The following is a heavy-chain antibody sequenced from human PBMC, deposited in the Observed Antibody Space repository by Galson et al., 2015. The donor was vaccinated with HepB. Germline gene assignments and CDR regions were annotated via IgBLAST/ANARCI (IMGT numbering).Heavy chain of an antibody. J-gene: IGHJ4*02. CDR1: GVTFSSYA. CDR2: IIPFFGTA. CDR3: ARSPGYSYGQWYHFEH. V-gene: IGHV1-69*13. D-gene: IGHD5-18*01. Sequence: SVKVSCKASGVTFSSYATSWVRQAPGQKLEWMGGIIPFFGTANYAQKFQGRLTITADESTSTAYMELSSLRSEDTAVYYCARSPGYSYGQWYHFEHWGQGTLVTVSS.